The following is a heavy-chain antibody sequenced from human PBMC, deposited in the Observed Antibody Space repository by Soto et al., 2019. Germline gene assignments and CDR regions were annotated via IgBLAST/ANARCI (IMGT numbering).Heavy chain of an antibody. D-gene: IGHD1-1*01. CDR3: ASRPGLEGGPFDF. V-gene: IGHV1-3*01. CDR1: GYTFTIFP. J-gene: IGHJ4*02. CDR2: INPGTGNT. Sequence: GASVKVSCKASGYTFTIFPIHWVRHAPGQRLEWMGWINPGTGNTEYSQKFQGRVSITRDTSASTAYIELSSLTSEDTALYYCASRPGLEGGPFDFWGQGTLVTVS.